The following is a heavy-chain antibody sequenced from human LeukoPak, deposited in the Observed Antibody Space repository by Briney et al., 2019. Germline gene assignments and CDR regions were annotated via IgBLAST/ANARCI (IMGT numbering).Heavy chain of an antibody. V-gene: IGHV3-33*01. CDR1: GFTFSSYG. J-gene: IGHJ4*02. Sequence: GGSLRLSCAASGFTFSSYGMHWVRQAPGKGLEWVTVIWYDGSNKYYADSVKGRFTISRDNSKNTLYLQMNSLRAEDTAVYYCARDRDYLNYYFDYWGQGTLVTVSS. CDR2: IWYDGSNK. CDR3: ARDRDYLNYYFDY. D-gene: IGHD4-17*01.